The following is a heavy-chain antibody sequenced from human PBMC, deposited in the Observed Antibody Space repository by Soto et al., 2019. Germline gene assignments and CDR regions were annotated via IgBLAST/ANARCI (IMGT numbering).Heavy chain of an antibody. Sequence: SETLSLTCTVSGGSISSGENFWNWIRQSPGKGLEWIGYIHHSGSTYYNPSLKSRLTISVDASKNQISLKLNSVTAADTAVYYCARDTGTYPYYFDYWGQGTLVTVSS. J-gene: IGHJ4*02. CDR2: IHHSGST. D-gene: IGHD1-26*01. CDR1: GGSISSGENF. V-gene: IGHV4-30-4*01. CDR3: ARDTGTYPYYFDY.